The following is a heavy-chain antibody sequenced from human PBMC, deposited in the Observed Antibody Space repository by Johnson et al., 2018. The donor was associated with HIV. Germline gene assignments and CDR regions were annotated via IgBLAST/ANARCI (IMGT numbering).Heavy chain of an antibody. CDR1: GFTVSNTF. V-gene: IGHV3-30*03. D-gene: IGHD2-15*01. CDR2: ISYDGSNK. J-gene: IGHJ3*02. CDR3: AAGWWPGSFDI. Sequence: VQLVESGGGVVQPGGSLRLSCAASGFTVSNTFMDWVRQAPGKGLEWVAVISYDGSNKYYADSVKGRFTISRDNSKNTLSLQMSSLRAEDTAVYYCAAGWWPGSFDIWGQGTMVTVSS.